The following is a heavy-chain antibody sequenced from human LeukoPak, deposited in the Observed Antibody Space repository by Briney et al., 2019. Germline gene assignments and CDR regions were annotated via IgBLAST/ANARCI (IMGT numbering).Heavy chain of an antibody. V-gene: IGHV3-30*18. CDR3: AKEKSFDY. J-gene: IGHJ4*02. CDR2: ISYDGSNK. Sequence: PGGSLRLSCAASGFTFSSYGMHWVRQAPGKGLEWVAVISYDGSNKYYADSVKGRFTISRDNSKNTLYLQMNSLRAEDTAVYYCAKEKSFDYWGQGTLVTVSS. CDR1: GFTFSSYG.